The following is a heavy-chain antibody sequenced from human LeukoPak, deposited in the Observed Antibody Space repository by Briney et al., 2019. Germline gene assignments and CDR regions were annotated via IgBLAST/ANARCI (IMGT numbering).Heavy chain of an antibody. CDR3: ARGSTEGSYYYYMDV. CDR1: GYSISSGYY. J-gene: IGHJ6*03. V-gene: IGHV4-38-2*02. D-gene: IGHD6-6*01. Sequence: SETLSLTCTVSGYSISSGYYWGWIRQSPGKGLEWIGSIYYSGSTYYNPSLKSRVTISVDTSKNQFSLKLSSVTAADTAVYYCARGSTEGSYYYYMDVWGKGTTVTVSS. CDR2: IYYSGST.